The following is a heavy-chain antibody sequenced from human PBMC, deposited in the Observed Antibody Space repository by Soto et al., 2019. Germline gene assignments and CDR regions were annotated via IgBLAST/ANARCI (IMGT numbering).Heavy chain of an antibody. V-gene: IGHV3-48*02. CDR2: ISSRSSTI. CDR1: GFSFSTYN. CDR3: ARAIAVGSTSLDY. J-gene: IGHJ4*02. D-gene: IGHD6-19*01. Sequence: GGSLRLSCAASGFSFSTYNMNWVRQAPGRGLEWVSYISSRSSTIYHADSVKGRLTISRDNAKNSLYLQVDGLRDEDTAVYFCARAIAVGSTSLDYWGLGTRVTVSS.